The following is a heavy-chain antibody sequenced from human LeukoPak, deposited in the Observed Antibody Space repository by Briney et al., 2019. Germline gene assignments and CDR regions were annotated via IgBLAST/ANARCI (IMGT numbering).Heavy chain of an antibody. CDR3: ARRGTTYCTVDSCHPNWFDP. D-gene: IGHD2-15*01. J-gene: IGHJ5*02. V-gene: IGHV3-11*06. CDR2: ISSSSTDT. CDR1: GFTFSDFY. Sequence: GGSLRLSCAASGFTFSDFYMSWIRQAPGKGLEWLSDISSSSTDTNYADSVKGRFTISRDNAKNSLFLQLNSLRAEDTAVYYCARRGTTYCTVDSCHPNWFDPWGQGTLVTVSS.